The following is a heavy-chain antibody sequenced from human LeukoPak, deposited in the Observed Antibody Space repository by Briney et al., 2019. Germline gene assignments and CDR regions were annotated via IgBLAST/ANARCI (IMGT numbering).Heavy chain of an antibody. CDR1: GFTFSNFG. Sequence: PGRSLRLSCAASGFTFSNFGMHWARQAPGKGLEWVAVVSYDGSNKYYADSVKGRFSISRDNSKNTVYLQMNSLRAEDTAVYYCAKGSPRFYDILDYWGQGTLITVSS. CDR2: VSYDGSNK. CDR3: AKGSPRFYDILDY. V-gene: IGHV3-30*18. J-gene: IGHJ4*02. D-gene: IGHD3-9*01.